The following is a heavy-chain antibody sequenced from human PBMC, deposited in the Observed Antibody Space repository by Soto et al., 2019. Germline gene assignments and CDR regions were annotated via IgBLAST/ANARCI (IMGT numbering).Heavy chain of an antibody. V-gene: IGHV1-69*01. J-gene: IGHJ6*02. CDR2: IIPISETT. D-gene: IGHD2-2*01. CDR3: ARSQGSSTSLDIYYYYYGMDV. Sequence: QVQLVQSGAEVKKPGSSVKVSCKASGGTFSSYAISWVRQAPGQGLEWMGGIIPISETTNYAQKFQGRVTITADESKSTAYMELSSLTSEDTAVYYCARSQGSSTSLDIYYYYYGMDVWGQGTTVTVSS. CDR1: GGTFSSYA.